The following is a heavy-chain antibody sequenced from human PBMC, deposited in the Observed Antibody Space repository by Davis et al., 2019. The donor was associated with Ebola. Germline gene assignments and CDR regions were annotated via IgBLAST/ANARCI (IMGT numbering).Heavy chain of an antibody. V-gene: IGHV3-30*04. CDR1: GFTFSGYA. CDR2: LSYDGSNK. CDR3: ARLRLVYYGMDV. Sequence: GGSLRLSCVASGFTFSGYAMHWVRQAPGKGLGGVAVLSYDGSNKYYADSVKGRFTISRDTSKNTLYLQMNSLRAEDTAVYYCARLRLVYYGMDVWGQGTTVTVSS. D-gene: IGHD3-16*01. J-gene: IGHJ6*02.